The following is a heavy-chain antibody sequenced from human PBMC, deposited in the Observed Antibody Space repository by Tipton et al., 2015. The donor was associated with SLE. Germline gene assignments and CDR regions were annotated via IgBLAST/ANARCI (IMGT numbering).Heavy chain of an antibody. CDR1: GGSISSYY. CDR2: INHSGST. J-gene: IGHJ4*02. Sequence: TLSLTCTVSGGSISSYYWSWIRQPPGKGLEWIGEINHSGSTNYNPSLKSRVTISVDTSKNQFSLKLSSVTAADTAVYYCARTWSSGEQWLFHFDYWGQGTLVTVSS. V-gene: IGHV4-34*01. CDR3: ARTWSSGEQWLFHFDY. D-gene: IGHD6-19*01.